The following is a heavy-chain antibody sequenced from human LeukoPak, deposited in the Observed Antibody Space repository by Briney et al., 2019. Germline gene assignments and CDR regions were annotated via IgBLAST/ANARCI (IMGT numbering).Heavy chain of an antibody. V-gene: IGHV3-48*03. Sequence: GGSLRLSYAASGFTLSNYEMNWVRQAPGKGLECVSYIGGGTIYYADSVKGRLTISSDNAKNSLYLQMNSLRVEDTAIYYCARMRELRVGGLGDYFFYGMDVWGQRTMVTVSS. D-gene: IGHD1-26*01. CDR1: GFTLSNYE. J-gene: IGHJ6*02. CDR2: IGGGTI. CDR3: ARMRELRVGGLGDYFFYGMDV.